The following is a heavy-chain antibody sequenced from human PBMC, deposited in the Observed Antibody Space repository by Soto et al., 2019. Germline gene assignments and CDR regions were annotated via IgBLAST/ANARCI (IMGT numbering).Heavy chain of an antibody. CDR1: GFSLDNVRLG. Sequence: QVTLKESGPVMVKPTETLTLTCRVSGFSLDNVRLGVSWIRQPPGKALEWLAHIFSNDEKSYSTSLKSRLTISQDTSKSQVDLPLTNTDPVDTGTYFCARIRSGFSYDFDYWGQGTRVSVSS. V-gene: IGHV2-26*01. CDR3: ARIRSGFSYDFDY. CDR2: IFSNDEK. D-gene: IGHD3-16*01. J-gene: IGHJ4*02.